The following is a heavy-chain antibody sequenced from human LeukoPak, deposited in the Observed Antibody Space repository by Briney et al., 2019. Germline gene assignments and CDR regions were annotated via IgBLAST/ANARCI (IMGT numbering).Heavy chain of an antibody. Sequence: ASVKVSCKASGYTFTGYYMHWVRQAPGQGLEWMGWINPNSGGTNYAQKFQGRVTMTRDTSISTAYMELSRLRSDDTAVYYCARDSVEMTTIFLLDWFDPWGQGTLVTVSS. D-gene: IGHD5-24*01. CDR2: INPNSGGT. CDR3: ARDSVEMTTIFLLDWFDP. V-gene: IGHV1-2*02. CDR1: GYTFTGYY. J-gene: IGHJ5*02.